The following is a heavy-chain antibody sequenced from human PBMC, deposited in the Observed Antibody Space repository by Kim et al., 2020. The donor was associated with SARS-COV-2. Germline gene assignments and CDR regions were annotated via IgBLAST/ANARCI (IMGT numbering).Heavy chain of an antibody. CDR2: ISGSGGAT. V-gene: IGHV3-23*01. CDR3: AIVPSCGDDTCYSNFDY. D-gene: IGHD2-15*01. CDR1: GFTFSSYA. J-gene: IGHJ4*02. Sequence: GGSLRLSCAASGFTFSSYAMSWVRQAPGKGLEWVSAISGSGGATFYADSVKGRFTISRDNSENTLYLQMNSLRAEDTAVYYCAIVPSCGDDTCYSNFDYWGQGTRVTVSS.